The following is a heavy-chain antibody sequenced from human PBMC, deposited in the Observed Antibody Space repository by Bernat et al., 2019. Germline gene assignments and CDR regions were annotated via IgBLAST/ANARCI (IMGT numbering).Heavy chain of an antibody. CDR3: ARVGAPGIDFGY. CDR2: TSNRANSYTT. D-gene: IGHD1-26*01. Sequence: EVQLVESGGGLVQPGGSLRLSCAASGFTVSDHYMDWVRQAPGKGLEWVGRTSNRANSYTTEYDASVKGRFTVSSDDSKNSVYLQMNSLKTEDTAVDYCARVGAPGIDFGYWGQGTLVPLSS. V-gene: IGHV3-72*01. J-gene: IGHJ4*02. CDR1: GFTVSDHY.